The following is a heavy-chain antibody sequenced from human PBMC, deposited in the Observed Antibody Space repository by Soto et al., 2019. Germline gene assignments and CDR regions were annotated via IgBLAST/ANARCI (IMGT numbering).Heavy chain of an antibody. CDR1: GLSFTSRW. D-gene: IGHD4-17*01. Sequence: EVQLVESGGGLVQPGGSLRLSCAASGLSFTSRWMHWVRQAPGKGLVWVSRINSDGSSTNYADFVKGRFTISRDHAKNTLYLQMNDLRAEDTALFYCASQPFYGDHFDYWGQGTLVTVSS. V-gene: IGHV3-74*01. CDR2: INSDGSST. J-gene: IGHJ4*02. CDR3: ASQPFYGDHFDY.